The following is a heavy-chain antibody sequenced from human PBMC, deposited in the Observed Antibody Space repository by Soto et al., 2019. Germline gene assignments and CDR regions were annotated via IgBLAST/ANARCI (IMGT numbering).Heavy chain of an antibody. D-gene: IGHD3-16*01. CDR1: GFSFSTYA. CDR3: ASLYYYSLTMYLDY. Sequence: QVQLVESGGGVVQPGRSLRLSCVASGFSFSTYAMHWVRQPPGKGLEWVGLISDDGIANYADFVRGRFTISRDNSKNTLYLQMYSLRAEDTAVYFCASLYYYSLTMYLDYWGQGTVVTVSS. CDR2: ISDDGIA. J-gene: IGHJ4*02. V-gene: IGHV3-30-3*01.